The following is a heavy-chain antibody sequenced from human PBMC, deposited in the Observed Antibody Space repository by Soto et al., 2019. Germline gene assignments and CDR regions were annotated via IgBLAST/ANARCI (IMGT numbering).Heavy chain of an antibody. Sequence: EVQLLESGGGLVQPGGSLRLSCAASGFTFSSYAMSWVRQAPGKGLEWVSAISGSGGSTYYADSVKGRFTISRDNSKNTLCLQMISLRAEDTAVYYCAKIQRDGYYYFDYWGQGTLVTVSS. CDR2: ISGSGGST. J-gene: IGHJ4*02. V-gene: IGHV3-23*01. D-gene: IGHD3-22*01. CDR1: GFTFSSYA. CDR3: AKIQRDGYYYFDY.